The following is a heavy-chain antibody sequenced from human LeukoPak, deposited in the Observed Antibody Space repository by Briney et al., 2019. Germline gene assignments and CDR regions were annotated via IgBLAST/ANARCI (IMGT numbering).Heavy chain of an antibody. J-gene: IGHJ4*01. V-gene: IGHV1-18*01. Sequence: ASVKVSCKASGYTFTSYGISWVRQAPGQGLEWMGWISAYNGNTNYAQKLQGRVTMTTDTSTSTAYMELRSLRSDDTAVYYCASSKIVVVPATLDYWGHGTLVTVSS. CDR3: ASSKIVVVPATLDY. CDR1: GYTFTSYG. CDR2: ISAYNGNT. D-gene: IGHD2-2*01.